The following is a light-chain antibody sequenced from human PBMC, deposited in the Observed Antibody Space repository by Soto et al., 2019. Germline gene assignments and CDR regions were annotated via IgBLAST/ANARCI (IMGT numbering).Light chain of an antibody. J-gene: IGKJ4*01. CDR2: GAS. CDR1: QSVSSSY. Sequence: ELVLTQSPGTLSLSTGERATLSCRASQSVSSSYLAWYQQQPGQAPRLLIYGASSRDTGIPDRFSGSGSGTDFTLTISMLETDDVVVYYCQQYVSSFTFGGGTKVEIK. CDR3: QQYVSSFT. V-gene: IGKV3-20*01.